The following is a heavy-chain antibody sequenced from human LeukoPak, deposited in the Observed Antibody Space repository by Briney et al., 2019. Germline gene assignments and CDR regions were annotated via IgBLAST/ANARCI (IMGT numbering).Heavy chain of an antibody. Sequence: PGGSLRLSCAASGFSFSIYGMNWVRQAPGKGLEWISYISSCNTIYYAESVQGRFTVSRDNAISSLFLQMSSLRAEDTAIYYCAREMEEMADSDASDIWGQGTMVTVSS. CDR2: ISSCNTI. J-gene: IGHJ3*02. CDR1: GFSFSIYG. CDR3: AREMEEMADSDASDI. D-gene: IGHD5-24*01. V-gene: IGHV3-48*01.